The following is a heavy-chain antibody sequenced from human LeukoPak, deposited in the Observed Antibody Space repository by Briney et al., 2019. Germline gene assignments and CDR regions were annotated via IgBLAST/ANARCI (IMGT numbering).Heavy chain of an antibody. CDR3: ARDREDCTSCYYY. J-gene: IGHJ4*02. CDR2: ISTYNDKS. CDR1: GYSFTSYG. V-gene: IGHV1-18*01. D-gene: IGHD2-2*01. Sequence: GASVKVSCKASGYSFTSYGISWVRQAPGQGLEWMGWISTYNDKSKYAQNLQGRVTMTTDTSSSTAYMELRSLRSDDTDVYYCARDREDCTSCYYYWGQGTLVTVSS.